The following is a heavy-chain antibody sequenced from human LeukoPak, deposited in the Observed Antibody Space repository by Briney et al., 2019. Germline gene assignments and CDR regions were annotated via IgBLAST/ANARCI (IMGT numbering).Heavy chain of an antibody. CDR3: AKDPTCGWYSSSSDRSFDY. Sequence: GGSLRLSCAASGFTFNTYAMGWVRQAPGKGLEWVSTISGSGGRTYYANSVKGRFTISRDNSNNRLYLQMNSLRAEDTDIYYCAKDPTCGWYSSSSDRSFDYWGQGTLVTVSS. D-gene: IGHD6-6*01. CDR2: ISGSGGRT. J-gene: IGHJ4*02. CDR1: GFTFNTYA. V-gene: IGHV3-23*01.